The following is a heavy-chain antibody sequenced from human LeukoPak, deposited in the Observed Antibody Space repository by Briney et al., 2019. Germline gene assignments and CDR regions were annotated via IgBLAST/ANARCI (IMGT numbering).Heavy chain of an antibody. V-gene: IGHV3-23*01. D-gene: IGHD5-24*01. Sequence: LPGGSLRLSCAASGFTFSSYAMSWVRQAPGKGLEWVSGITGSGSGTYYADSVKGQFTISRDNAKNTLYLQMNSLRVEDTAVYYCARAGDGYNIGLGYWGQGTLVTVSS. CDR3: ARAGDGYNIGLGY. CDR1: GFTFSSYA. CDR2: ITGSGSGT. J-gene: IGHJ4*02.